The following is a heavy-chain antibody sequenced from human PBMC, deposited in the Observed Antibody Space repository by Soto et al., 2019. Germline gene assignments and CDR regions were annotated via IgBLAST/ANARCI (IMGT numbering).Heavy chain of an antibody. CDR3: ARVGSNSWYRRAFYI. V-gene: IGHV4-34*01. CDR2: INHSGST. J-gene: IGHJ3*02. Sequence: QVQLQQWGAGLLKPSATLSLTCAVYGGSFSGYYWSWIRQPPVKGLEWIGEINHSGSTNYNPSLKRRVTISVVTSKNQGSRKVSSVTAADTAVYYGARVGSNSWYRRAFYIWGQGTMVTVSS. D-gene: IGHD6-13*01. CDR1: GGSFSGYY.